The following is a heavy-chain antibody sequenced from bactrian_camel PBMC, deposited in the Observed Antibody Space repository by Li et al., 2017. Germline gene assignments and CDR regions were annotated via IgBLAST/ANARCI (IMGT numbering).Heavy chain of an antibody. CDR2: INSDGRT. CDR1: AYTYGLNC. Sequence: HVQLVESGGGSVQSGGSLRLSCVASAYTYGLNCMAWFRQAPGKEREGIAIINSDGRTNYAEAFEGRFTISRDNAKNTLCLQVDNLKSEDTAMYYCTAVAPGAVGCQAAMTPFAINRGQGTQVTVS. V-gene: IGHV3S53*01. J-gene: IGHJ4*01. D-gene: IGHD4*01. CDR3: TAVAPGAVGCQAAMTPFAIN.